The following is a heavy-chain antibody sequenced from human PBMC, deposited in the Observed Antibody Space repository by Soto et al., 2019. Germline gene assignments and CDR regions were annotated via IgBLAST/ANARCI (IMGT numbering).Heavy chain of an antibody. Sequence: GSLSLSCAASGFTFSSYSMNWVRQAPGKGLEWVSSISSSSSYIYYADSVKGRFTISRDNAKNSLYLQMNSLRAEDTAVYYCARGGYDILTGTYYFDYWGQGTLVTVSS. J-gene: IGHJ4*02. D-gene: IGHD3-9*01. CDR1: GFTFSSYS. CDR2: ISSSSSYI. V-gene: IGHV3-21*01. CDR3: ARGGYDILTGTYYFDY.